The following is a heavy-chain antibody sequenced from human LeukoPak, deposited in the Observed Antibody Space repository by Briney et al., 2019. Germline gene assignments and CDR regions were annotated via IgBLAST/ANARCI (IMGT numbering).Heavy chain of an antibody. CDR1: GYTFTSYA. CDR2: INAGNGNT. V-gene: IGHV1-3*01. CDR3: VRSPHSSGYSFDY. J-gene: IGHJ4*02. Sequence: GASVKVSCKASGYTFTSYAMHWVRQAPGQRLEWMGWINAGNGNTKYSQKFQGRVTITRDTSASTAYMELSSLRSEDTAVYYCVRSPHSSGYSFDYWGQGTLVTVSS. D-gene: IGHD3-22*01.